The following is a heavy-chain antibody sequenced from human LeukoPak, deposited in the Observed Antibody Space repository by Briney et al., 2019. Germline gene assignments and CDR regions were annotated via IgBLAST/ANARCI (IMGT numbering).Heavy chain of an antibody. CDR1: GGTFSSYA. J-gene: IGHJ3*02. CDR3: ARVRSSGWYDDDAFDI. V-gene: IGHV1-69*04. CDR2: IIPILGMA. Sequence: ASVKVSCKASGGTFSSYAISWVRQAPGQGLEWMGRIIPILGMANYAQKFQGRVTITADKSTSTAYMELSSLRSEDTAVYYCARVRSSGWYDDDAFDIWGQGTMVTVSS. D-gene: IGHD6-19*01.